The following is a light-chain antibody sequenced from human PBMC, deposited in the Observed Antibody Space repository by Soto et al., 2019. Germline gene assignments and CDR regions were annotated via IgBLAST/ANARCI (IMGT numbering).Light chain of an antibody. CDR3: QQYNSYPWT. CDR1: QSISNR. J-gene: IGKJ1*01. V-gene: IGKV1-5*01. Sequence: GDGVTITCRASQSISNRLAWYQQKPGEAPKYLIYDASTLGSGAPSRFSGSGSGTEFTLSISGLQPDDFATYYCQQYNSYPWTFGQGTKVEI. CDR2: DAS.